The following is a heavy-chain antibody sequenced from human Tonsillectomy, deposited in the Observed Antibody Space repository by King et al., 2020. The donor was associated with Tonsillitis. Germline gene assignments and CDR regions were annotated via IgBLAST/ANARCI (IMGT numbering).Heavy chain of an antibody. Sequence: QVQLVESGAEVKKPGASVTVSCKASGYTFTGYYMHWVRQAPGQGLEWMGWINPNSGGTKYAQKFQGRVTMTRDTSISTAYMEVSRLRSDDTAVYYCARASYCSSTSCYGMDVWGQGTTVTVSS. CDR1: GYTFTGYY. V-gene: IGHV1-2*02. CDR3: ARASYCSSTSCYGMDV. CDR2: INPNSGGT. D-gene: IGHD2-2*01. J-gene: IGHJ6*02.